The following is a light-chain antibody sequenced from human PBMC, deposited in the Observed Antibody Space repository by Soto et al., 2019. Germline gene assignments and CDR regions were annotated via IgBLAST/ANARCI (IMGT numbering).Light chain of an antibody. CDR3: AAWDDSLNGWV. CDR1: SSNIGSNT. V-gene: IGLV1-44*01. J-gene: IGLJ3*02. Sequence: HSVLTQPPSASGTPGQRVTISCSGSSSNIGSNTVNWYQQFPGTAPKLLIYSNNQRSSGVPDRFSGSKSGTSASLAISGLQSEDEAEYHCAAWDDSLNGWVFGGGTKLTVL. CDR2: SNN.